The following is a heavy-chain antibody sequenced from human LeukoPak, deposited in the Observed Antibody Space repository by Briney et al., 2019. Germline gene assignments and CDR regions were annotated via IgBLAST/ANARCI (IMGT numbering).Heavy chain of an antibody. J-gene: IGHJ4*02. Sequence: GGSLRLSCAASGFIFSNYWMSWVRQAPGKGLEWVANINQDGSDKYYVDSVKGRFTISRDNAKNSLYLQMNSLRAEDTAVYYCARRRYSGSSQHFDYWGQGTLVTVSS. CDR2: INQDGSDK. CDR3: ARRRYSGSSQHFDY. D-gene: IGHD1-26*01. V-gene: IGHV3-7*01. CDR1: GFIFSNYW.